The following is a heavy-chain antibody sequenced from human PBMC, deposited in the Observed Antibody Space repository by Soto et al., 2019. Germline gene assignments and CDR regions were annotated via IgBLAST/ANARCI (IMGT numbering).Heavy chain of an antibody. V-gene: IGHV4-34*01. J-gene: IGHJ5*02. CDR2: INHSGST. CDR3: ARGILVSWLDP. D-gene: IGHD2-2*01. Sequence: PSETLSLTCAVYGGSFSGYYWSWIRQPPGKGLEWIGEINHSGSTNYNPSLKSRVTISVDTSKNQFSLKLSSVTAADTAVYYCARGILVSWLDPWGQGTLVTVSS. CDR1: GGSFSGYY.